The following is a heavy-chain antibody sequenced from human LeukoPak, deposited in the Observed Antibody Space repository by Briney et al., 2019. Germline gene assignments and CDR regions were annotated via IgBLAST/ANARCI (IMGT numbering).Heavy chain of an antibody. CDR3: ARDMMITFGDPSFDY. V-gene: IGHV1-69*04. CDR2: IIPILGIA. J-gene: IGHJ4*02. D-gene: IGHD3-16*01. Sequence: SVKVSCKTSGGTFSRYVISWVRQAPGQGLEWMGRIIPILGIANYAQKFQGRVTIIADKSTSTAYMELSSLRSEDTAVYYCARDMMITFGDPSFDYWGQGTLVTVSS. CDR1: GGTFSRYV.